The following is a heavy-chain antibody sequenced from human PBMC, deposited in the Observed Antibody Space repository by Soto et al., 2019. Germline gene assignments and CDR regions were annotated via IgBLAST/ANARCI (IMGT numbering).Heavy chain of an antibody. CDR3: AKEIASTWFPLDY. J-gene: IGHJ4*02. CDR1: GFNFDNFA. D-gene: IGHD2-21*01. V-gene: IGHV3-23*01. Sequence: GGSLRLSCVASGFNFDNFAMSWVRQAPGKGLEWVSSISGSGGSTFYADSVKGRFTISSDLSKSTLFLQMNSLRAEDTAVYYCAKEIASTWFPLDYWGQGTLVTV. CDR2: ISGSGGST.